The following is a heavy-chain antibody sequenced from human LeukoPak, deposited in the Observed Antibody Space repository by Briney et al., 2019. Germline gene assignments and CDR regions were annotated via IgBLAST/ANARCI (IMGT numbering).Heavy chain of an antibody. J-gene: IGHJ3*02. D-gene: IGHD4-11*01. Sequence: PGGSLRLSCAASGFSFSSHWMHWVRQAPGKGLEWVSSISSSSYIYYADSVKGRFTISRDNAKNSLYLQMNSLRAEDTAVYYCARVGAMTTDIWGQGTMVTVSS. CDR1: GFSFSSHW. CDR3: ARVGAMTTDI. V-gene: IGHV3-21*01. CDR2: ISSSSYI.